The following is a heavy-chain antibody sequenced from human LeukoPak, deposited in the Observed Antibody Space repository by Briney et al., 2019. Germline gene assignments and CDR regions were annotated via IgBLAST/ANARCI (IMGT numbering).Heavy chain of an antibody. Sequence: SGGSLRLSCATPGFNFDRYTIHWVRQAPGKGLEWVSLAGWAGGTTYYSDSVRGRFTISRDSGKNSVYLQMNSLTTDDTAFYFCAKELDTMFFDYWGQGALVTVSS. CDR3: AKELDTMFFDY. CDR2: AGWAGGTT. CDR1: GFNFDRYT. D-gene: IGHD5-18*01. V-gene: IGHV3-43*01. J-gene: IGHJ4*02.